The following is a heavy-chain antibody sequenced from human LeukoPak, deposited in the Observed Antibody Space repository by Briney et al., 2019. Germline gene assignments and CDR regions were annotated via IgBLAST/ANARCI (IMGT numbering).Heavy chain of an antibody. CDR3: ARDEFPYCGGECPGGGPLDY. Sequence: GASVKVSCKASGYTFTSYYMHWVRHAPGQGLEWMGIINPSGGSTRYTQKFQGRVTMTRDMSTSTVYMELSSMRSEDTAVYYCARDEFPYCGGECPGGGPLDYWGQGTLVTVSS. CDR2: INPSGGST. V-gene: IGHV1-46*01. CDR1: GYTFTSYY. J-gene: IGHJ4*02. D-gene: IGHD2-21*01.